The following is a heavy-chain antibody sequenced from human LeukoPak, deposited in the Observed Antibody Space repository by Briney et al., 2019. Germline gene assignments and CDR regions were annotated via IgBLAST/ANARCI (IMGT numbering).Heavy chain of an antibody. Sequence: PSETLSLTCAVYGGSFSGYYWSWIRQPPGKGLEWIGEINHRRSTNYNPSLKSRVTMSVDTSKNQFSLKLSSVTAADTAVYYCARGGPYIVATTIDYWGQGTLVTVSS. V-gene: IGHV4-34*01. CDR3: ARGGPYIVATTIDY. J-gene: IGHJ4*02. CDR2: INHRRST. D-gene: IGHD5-12*01. CDR1: GGSFSGYY.